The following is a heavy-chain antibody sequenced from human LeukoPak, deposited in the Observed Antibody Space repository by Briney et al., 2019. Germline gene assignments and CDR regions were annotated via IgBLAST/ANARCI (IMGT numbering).Heavy chain of an antibody. CDR1: GFTFSSYS. D-gene: IGHD3-22*01. J-gene: IGHJ4*02. V-gene: IGHV3-48*01. Sequence: LSGGSLRLSRAASGFTFSSYSMNWVRQAPGKGLEWVSYISSSSSTIYYADSVKGRFTISRDNAKNSLYLQMNSLRAEDTAVYYCARDGRYYDSSGYTHYWGQGTLVTVSS. CDR2: ISSSSSTI. CDR3: ARDGRYYDSSGYTHY.